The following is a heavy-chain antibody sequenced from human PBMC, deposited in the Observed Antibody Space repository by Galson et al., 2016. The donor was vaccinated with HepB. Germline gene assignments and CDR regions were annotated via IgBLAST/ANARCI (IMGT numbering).Heavy chain of an antibody. J-gene: IGHJ4*02. Sequence: SVKVSCKASGYTFASYGIAWVRQAPGQGLEWMGWISSYDDNIKYAQKFQGRLTMTIDSSTDTAYMELRSLRSDDTAIYYCARERRNYAYFDYWGQGTLVTVSS. CDR3: ARERRNYAYFDY. D-gene: IGHD4-11*01. CDR1: GYTFASYG. CDR2: ISSYDDNI. V-gene: IGHV1-18*01.